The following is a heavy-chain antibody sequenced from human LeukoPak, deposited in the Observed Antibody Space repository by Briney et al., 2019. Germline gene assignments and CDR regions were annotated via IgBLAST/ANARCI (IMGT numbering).Heavy chain of an antibody. Sequence: ASVKVSCKASGYTFSSYDINWVRQAAGQGLEWMGWMNPNSGNTGYAQKFRGRVTMTRNTSISTAYMELSSLRSEDTAVYYCASYSSSSLYYYYGMDVWGQGTTVTVSS. V-gene: IGHV1-8*01. CDR2: MNPNSGNT. CDR1: GYTFSSYD. D-gene: IGHD6-6*01. CDR3: ASYSSSSLYYYYGMDV. J-gene: IGHJ6*02.